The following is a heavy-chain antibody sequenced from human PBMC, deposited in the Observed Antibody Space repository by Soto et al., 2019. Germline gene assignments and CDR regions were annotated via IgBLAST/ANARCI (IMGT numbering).Heavy chain of an antibody. J-gene: IGHJ5*02. V-gene: IGHV4-30-2*01. Sequence: PSETLSLTCAVSSGSISSGGYSWSWIRQPPGKGLEWIGYIYHSGSTYYNPSLKSRVTISVDRSKNQFSLKLSSVTAADTAVYYCARVGEYCSGGSCPNWFDPWGQGTQVTVPQ. CDR1: SGSISSGGYS. D-gene: IGHD2-15*01. CDR2: IYHSGST. CDR3: ARVGEYCSGGSCPNWFDP.